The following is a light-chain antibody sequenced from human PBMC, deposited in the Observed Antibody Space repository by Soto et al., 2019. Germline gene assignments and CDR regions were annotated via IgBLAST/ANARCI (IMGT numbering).Light chain of an antibody. CDR3: QQYGRYSRT. V-gene: IGKV1-5*01. CDR2: DGS. CDR1: QNISRW. J-gene: IGKJ1*01. Sequence: DGQMTQSPSTLSASVGDRVTITCRASQNISRWLAWYKQKAGKIPELLIYDGSSLDSGVPIRFRGSGSGTEFTLTISSLQADDFATYYCQQYGRYSRTFGQGTKVDI.